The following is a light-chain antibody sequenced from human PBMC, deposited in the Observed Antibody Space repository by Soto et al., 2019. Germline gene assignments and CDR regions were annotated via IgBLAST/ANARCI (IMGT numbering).Light chain of an antibody. CDR2: DGT. CDR3: CSYAGSRTLV. J-gene: IGLJ2*01. Sequence: QSALTQPASVSGSPGQSITISCTGTSSDVGSYNLVSWYQHHPGKAPKLMLYDGTKRPSGVSYRFSGSKTGNTASLTISGLLAEDEADYYCCSYAGSRTLVFGGGTKLTVL. V-gene: IGLV2-23*01. CDR1: SSDVGSYNL.